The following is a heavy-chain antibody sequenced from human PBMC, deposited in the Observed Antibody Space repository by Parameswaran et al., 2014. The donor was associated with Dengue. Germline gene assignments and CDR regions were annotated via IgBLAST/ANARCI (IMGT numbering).Heavy chain of an antibody. Sequence: WVRQAPGQGLEWMGIINPSGGYTSYAQKFQGRVTMTRDTSTSTLYMELSSLRSEDTAVYYCARDIVSNAYYGLDVWGQGTTVTVSS. J-gene: IGHJ6*02. D-gene: IGHD1-26*01. V-gene: IGHV1-46*01. CDR3: ARDIVSNAYYGLDV. CDR2: INPSGGYT.